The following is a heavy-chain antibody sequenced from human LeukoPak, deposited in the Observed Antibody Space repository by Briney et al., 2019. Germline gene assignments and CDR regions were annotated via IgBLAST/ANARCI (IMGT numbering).Heavy chain of an antibody. J-gene: IGHJ5*02. D-gene: IGHD4-23*01. CDR2: IYYSGST. V-gene: IGHV4-59*01. CDR3: ARVYGGNSDWFDP. CDR1: GGSISGGY. Sequence: PSETLSLTCTVSGGSISGGYWSWIRQPPGRGLEWIGYIYYSGSTNYNPSLKSRVTISVDTSKNQFSLKLSSVTAADTAVYYCARVYGGNSDWFDPWGQGTLVTVSS.